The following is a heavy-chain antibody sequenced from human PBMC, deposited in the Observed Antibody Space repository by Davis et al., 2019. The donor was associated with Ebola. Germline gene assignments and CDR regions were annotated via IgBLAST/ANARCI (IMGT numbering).Heavy chain of an antibody. J-gene: IGHJ6*02. D-gene: IGHD1-26*01. CDR3: ARDLTDEWELLFQGMDV. Sequence: MPSETLSLTCTVSGGSISSSSYYWGWIRQPPGKGLEWIGEINHSGSTNYNPSLKSRVTISVDTSKNQFSLKLSSVTAADTAVYYCARDLTDEWELLFQGMDVWGQGTTVTVSS. V-gene: IGHV4-39*07. CDR1: GGSISSSSYY. CDR2: INHSGST.